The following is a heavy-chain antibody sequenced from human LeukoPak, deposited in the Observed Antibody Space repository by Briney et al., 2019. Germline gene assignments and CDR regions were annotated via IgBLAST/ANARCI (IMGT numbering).Heavy chain of an antibody. J-gene: IGHJ6*03. CDR1: GGSFSGYY. D-gene: IGHD2-2*01. Sequence: ETLSLTCAVYGGSFSGYYWSWIRQPPGKGLEWMANIYLDGSRAYYVDSVKGRFTISRDNAKNSLFLQMNSLSAEDTAVYYCGRAGPVTKDHFMDVWGKGTTVTVSS. CDR3: GRAGPVTKDHFMDV. V-gene: IGHV3-7*01. CDR2: IYLDGSRA.